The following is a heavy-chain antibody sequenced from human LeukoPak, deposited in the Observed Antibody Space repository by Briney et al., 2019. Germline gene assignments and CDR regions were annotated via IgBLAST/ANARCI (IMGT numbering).Heavy chain of an antibody. D-gene: IGHD3-22*01. V-gene: IGHV3-66*01. CDR1: GFTVSSNY. J-gene: IGHJ1*01. Sequence: GGSLRLSCAASGFTVSSNYMSWVRQAPGKGLEWVSVIYSGGSTYYADSVKGRFTISRDNSKNTLYLQMNSLRAEDTAVYYCATHPDSSGYPEYFQHWGQGTLVTVSS. CDR3: ATHPDSSGYPEYFQH. CDR2: IYSGGST.